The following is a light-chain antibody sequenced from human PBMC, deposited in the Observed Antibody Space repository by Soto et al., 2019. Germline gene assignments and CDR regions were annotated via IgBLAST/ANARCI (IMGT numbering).Light chain of an antibody. J-gene: IGKJ3*01. Sequence: EIVLTQSTGTLSLSPGERATFSCRDSQSVSSNFVAWFQQKPGQVPRLLIYRASNRATVIPDRFSGSGSGTDFTLTNNRLEPEDFAVYYCQQYVSSPFTFGPGTKVDIK. CDR1: QSVSSNF. CDR2: RAS. CDR3: QQYVSSPFT. V-gene: IGKV3-20*01.